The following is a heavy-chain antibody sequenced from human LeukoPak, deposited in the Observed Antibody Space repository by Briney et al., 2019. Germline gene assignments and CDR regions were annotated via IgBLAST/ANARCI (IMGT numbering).Heavy chain of an antibody. Sequence: GGTLRLSCAASGFTFSSYEMNWVRQPPGKGLEWISYIRYSGSSTYYAASVKGRFTISGANAKSSLYLQMNSLRAEDTAIYYCARGSGDYGGNYQTCDYWGQGTLVTVSS. V-gene: IGHV3-48*03. D-gene: IGHD4-23*01. CDR2: IRYSGSST. CDR3: ARGSGDYGGNYQTCDY. J-gene: IGHJ4*02. CDR1: GFTFSSYE.